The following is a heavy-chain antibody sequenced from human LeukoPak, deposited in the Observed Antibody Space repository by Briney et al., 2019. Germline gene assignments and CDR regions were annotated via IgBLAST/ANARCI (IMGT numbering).Heavy chain of an antibody. CDR3: VRGRGSYGWFDP. CDR2: ISGDGTAR. V-gene: IGHV3-74*01. CDR1: GFTSSSYW. Sequence: GGSLRLSYAASGFTSSSYWMHWDRQVSGKGLVWVSRISGDGTARNYADSVKGRFTISRDDAKNTVDLQMNSLRGEDTAVYYCVRGRGSYGWFDPWGQGTLVTVSS. D-gene: IGHD3-10*01. J-gene: IGHJ5*02.